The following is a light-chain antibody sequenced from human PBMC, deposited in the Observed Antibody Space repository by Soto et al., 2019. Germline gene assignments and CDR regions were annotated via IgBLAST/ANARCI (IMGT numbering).Light chain of an antibody. V-gene: IGKV3-20*01. Sequence: EFVLTQSPGTLYLSLGERSTLSCRAIQSVSSSYLAWYQQKPGQAPRLLIYGASSRATGIPDRFSGSGSGTDFTLTISRLEPEDFAVYYCQQYGSSPPLTFGGGTKVDIK. CDR3: QQYGSSPPLT. CDR1: QSVSSSY. CDR2: GAS. J-gene: IGKJ4*01.